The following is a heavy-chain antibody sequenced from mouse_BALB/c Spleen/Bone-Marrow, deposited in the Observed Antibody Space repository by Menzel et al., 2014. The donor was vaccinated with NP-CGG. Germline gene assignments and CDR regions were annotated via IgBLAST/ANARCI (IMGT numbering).Heavy chain of an antibody. D-gene: IGHD2-3*01. CDR2: ISGGGSYT. V-gene: IGHV5-9-2*01. Sequence: EVQGVESGGGLVKSGGSLKLSCAASGFTFNNYGMSWVRQTPEKRLEGVATISGGGSYTFYPDSVKGRFTISRDNAKNDRYLQLSSLRSEDTALYYCARHAFYDQTEVSFVYWGQGTLVTVSA. J-gene: IGHJ3*01. CDR1: GFTFNNYG. CDR3: ARHAFYDQTEVSFVY.